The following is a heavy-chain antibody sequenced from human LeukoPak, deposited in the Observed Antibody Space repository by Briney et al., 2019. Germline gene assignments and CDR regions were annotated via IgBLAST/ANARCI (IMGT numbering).Heavy chain of an antibody. D-gene: IGHD4-17*01. CDR1: GGSISSSSYY. J-gene: IGHJ4*02. V-gene: IGHV4-39*07. Sequence: SETLSLTCTVSGGSISSSSYYWGWIPQPPGKGLEWIVSICYSGSPYYNPSLKSRVTISVDTSKNQFSPKLSSVTAADTAVYYCARMEILTTVRGTIDYWGQGTLVTVSS. CDR2: ICYSGSP. CDR3: ARMEILTTVRGTIDY.